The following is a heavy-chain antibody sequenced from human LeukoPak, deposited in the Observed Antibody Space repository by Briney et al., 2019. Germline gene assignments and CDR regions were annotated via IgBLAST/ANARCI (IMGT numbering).Heavy chain of an antibody. D-gene: IGHD3-22*01. J-gene: IGHJ3*02. CDR1: GYTFTGYY. Sequence: ASVKVSCKASGYTFTGYYIHWVRQAPGQGLEWVGRINPNNGGTNYAQKFQGRVTMTRDMSMSTAYMELSRLRSDDTAVYYCAGEDNSSGYRPFDIWGQGTMVTVPS. CDR3: AGEDNSSGYRPFDI. V-gene: IGHV1-2*06. CDR2: INPNNGGT.